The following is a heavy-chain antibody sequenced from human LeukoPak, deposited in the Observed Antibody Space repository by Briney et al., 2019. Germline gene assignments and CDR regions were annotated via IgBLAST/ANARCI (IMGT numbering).Heavy chain of an antibody. CDR1: GYTFTGYY. Sequence: ASVKVSRKASGYTFTGYYMHWVRQAPGQGLEWMGWINPNSGGTNYAQKFQGRVTMTRDTSISTGYMELSRLRSDDTAVYYCARGGDLAYCGGDCYSAFGYWGQGTLVTVSS. D-gene: IGHD2-21*02. CDR3: ARGGDLAYCGGDCYSAFGY. J-gene: IGHJ4*02. V-gene: IGHV1-2*02. CDR2: INPNSGGT.